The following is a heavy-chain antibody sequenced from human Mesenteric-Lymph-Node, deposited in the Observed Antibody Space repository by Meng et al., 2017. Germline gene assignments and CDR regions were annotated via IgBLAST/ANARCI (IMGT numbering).Heavy chain of an antibody. J-gene: IGHJ4*02. CDR2: ISTNTGTP. Sequence: QGQLVQSGFELKKPGASVKVSCKASGYTFSTYTINWVRQAHGRGLEWMGWISTNTGTPTYTQGFTGRFVFSLDTSVSTAYLQISSLKAEDTAVYYCARGALPYGDYGDAWGQGTLVTVSS. D-gene: IGHD4-17*01. V-gene: IGHV7-4-1*02. CDR1: GYTFSTYT. CDR3: ARGALPYGDYGDA.